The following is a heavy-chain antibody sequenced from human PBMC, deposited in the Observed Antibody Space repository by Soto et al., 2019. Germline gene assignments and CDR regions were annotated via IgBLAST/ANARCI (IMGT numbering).Heavy chain of an antibody. CDR2: ISDRSTYI. CDR3: ARDDYCSGGSCLKPFDY. CDR1: GFTFGGHS. D-gene: IGHD2-15*01. V-gene: IGHV3-21*01. Sequence: GGSLRLSCAASGFTFGGHSMNWVRQAPGKGLEWVSSISDRSTYIFYADSVKGRFTISRDNAKNSLFLQMNSLRAEDTAVYYCARDDYCSGGSCLKPFDYWGQGTLVTVSS. J-gene: IGHJ4*02.